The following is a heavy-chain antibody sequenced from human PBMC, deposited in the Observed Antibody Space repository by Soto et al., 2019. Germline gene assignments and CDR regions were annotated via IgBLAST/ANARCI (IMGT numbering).Heavy chain of an antibody. CDR3: ARARGGKGFGWMDV. J-gene: IGHJ6*04. V-gene: IGHV3-33*01. Sequence: PGGSLRLSCAASGFTFSSYGMHWVRQAPGKGLEWVAVIWYDGSNKYYADSVKGRFTISRDNSKNTLYLQMNSLRAEDTAVYYCARARGGKGFGWMDVWGKGTTVTVSS. CDR2: IWYDGSNK. CDR1: GFTFSSYG. D-gene: IGHD3-10*01.